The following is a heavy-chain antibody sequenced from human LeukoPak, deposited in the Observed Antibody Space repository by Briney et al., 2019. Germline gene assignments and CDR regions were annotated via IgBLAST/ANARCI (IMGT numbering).Heavy chain of an antibody. CDR3: VTAPTRTYSVY. J-gene: IGHJ4*02. CDR1: GFIFSSYE. CDR2: IPSTGSTM. V-gene: IGHV3-48*03. Sequence: GGSLRLSCAACGFIFSSYEMNWVRQAPGKGLEWISYIPSTGSTMYYAASVKGRFTISRDNAKNSLFLQMNGLTAEDTAVYYCVTAPTRTYSVYWGQGTLVTVSS. D-gene: IGHD2-15*01.